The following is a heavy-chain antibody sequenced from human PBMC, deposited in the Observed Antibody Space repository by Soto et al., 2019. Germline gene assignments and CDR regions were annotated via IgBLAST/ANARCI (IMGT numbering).Heavy chain of an antibody. Sequence: SETLSLTCTVSGGSISSGGYYWSWIRQHPGKGLEWIGYIYYSGSTYYNPSLKSRVTISVDTSKNQFSLKLSSVTAADTAVYYCARVFADSSGYYYSHWFDPWGQGTLVTVS. V-gene: IGHV4-31*03. CDR1: GGSISSGGYY. J-gene: IGHJ5*02. D-gene: IGHD3-22*01. CDR3: ARVFADSSGYYYSHWFDP. CDR2: IYYSGST.